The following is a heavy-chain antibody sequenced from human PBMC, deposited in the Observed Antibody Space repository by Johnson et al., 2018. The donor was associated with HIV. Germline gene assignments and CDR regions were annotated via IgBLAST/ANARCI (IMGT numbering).Heavy chain of an antibody. CDR3: ATESRYCSGGSCQDAFDI. V-gene: IGHV3-20*04. CDR2: INWNGGST. D-gene: IGHD2-15*01. CDR1: GFTFDDYG. J-gene: IGHJ3*02. Sequence: MQLVESGGGVVRPGGSLRLSCAASGFTFDDYGMTWVRQAPGKGLEWVSGINWNGGSTTYADSVKGRFTISRDNAKNSLYLQMNSLRAEDTAFYYCATESRYCSGGSCQDAFDIWGQGTMVTVSS.